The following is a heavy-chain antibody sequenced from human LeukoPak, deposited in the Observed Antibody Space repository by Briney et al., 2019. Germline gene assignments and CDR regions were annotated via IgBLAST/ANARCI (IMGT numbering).Heavy chain of an antibody. D-gene: IGHD2-2*01. J-gene: IGHJ6*03. Sequence: ASVKVSCKASGYTFTSYYMHWVRQAPGQGLERMGIINPSGGSTSYAQKFQGRVTMTRDTSTSTVYMELSSLRSEDTAVYYCATPLPLLSRTYYYYYMDVWGKGTTVTVSS. CDR2: INPSGGST. CDR3: ATPLPLLSRTYYYYYMDV. CDR1: GYTFTSYY. V-gene: IGHV1-46*01.